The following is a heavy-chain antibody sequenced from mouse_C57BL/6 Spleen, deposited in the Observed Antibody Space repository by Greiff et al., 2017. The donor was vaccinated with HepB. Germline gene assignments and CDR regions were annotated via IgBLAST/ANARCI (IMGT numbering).Heavy chain of an antibody. CDR3: ARGGNYDYNWYFDV. Sequence: SVKGRFTISRDNAKNTLYLQMSSLKSEDTAMYYCARGGNYDYNWYFDVWGTGTTVTVSS. V-gene: IGHV5-6*01. D-gene: IGHD2-4*01. J-gene: IGHJ1*03.